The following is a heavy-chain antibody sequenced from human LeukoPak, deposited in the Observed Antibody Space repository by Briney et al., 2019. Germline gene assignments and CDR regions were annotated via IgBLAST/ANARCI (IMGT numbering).Heavy chain of an antibody. V-gene: IGHV3-21*04. CDR3: ARWAGYSSVAFDD. D-gene: IGHD6-19*01. Sequence: GGSLRHSCAASGFTFSIHNMNWVRPAPGEGLEWVSSLSSGISHISYVDSVKGRFTISRDNAKNSLYLQLNSLRAEDTPVFSFARWAGYSSVAFDDWGQGTLVTVSP. J-gene: IGHJ4*02. CDR2: LSSGISHI. CDR1: GFTFSIHN.